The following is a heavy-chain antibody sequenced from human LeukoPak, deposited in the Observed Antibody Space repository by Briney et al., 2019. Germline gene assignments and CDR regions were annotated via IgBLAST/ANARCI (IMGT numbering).Heavy chain of an antibody. CDR2: MNPNSGNT. Sequence: ASVKVSCKASGYTFTSYDINWVRQATGQGLEWMGWMNPNSGNTGYAQKFQGRVTMTRNTSISTAYMELSSLRSEDTAVYYCARGNRMVRGVIISYYFDYWAREPWSPSPQ. J-gene: IGHJ4*02. V-gene: IGHV1-8*01. D-gene: IGHD3-10*01. CDR1: GYTFTSYD. CDR3: ARGNRMVRGVIISYYFDY.